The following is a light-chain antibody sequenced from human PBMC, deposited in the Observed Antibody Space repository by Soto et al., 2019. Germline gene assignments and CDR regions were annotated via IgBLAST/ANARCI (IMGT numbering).Light chain of an antibody. Sequence: QSALTQPASVSGSPGQSITISCNGTSSDVGGYHFVSWYQQHPGKAPKLMLSEVSKRPSGVSTRFSGSKSGNTASLTISGLQAEDEADYYCCSYAGSSTFLVFGGGTKLTVL. CDR1: SSDVGGYHF. V-gene: IGLV2-23*02. J-gene: IGLJ2*01. CDR2: EVS. CDR3: CSYAGSSTFLV.